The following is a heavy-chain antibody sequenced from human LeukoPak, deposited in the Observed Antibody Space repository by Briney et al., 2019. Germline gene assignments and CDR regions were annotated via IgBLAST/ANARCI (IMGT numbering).Heavy chain of an antibody. V-gene: IGHV1-69*05. Sequence: ASVKVSCKASGGTFSSYAISWVRQAPGQGLEWMGGIIPIFGTANYAQKFQGRVTITTDESTSTAYTELSSLRSEDTAVYYCARGRIDYDFWSRPNCWGQGTLVTVSS. D-gene: IGHD3-3*01. CDR3: ARGRIDYDFWSRPNC. J-gene: IGHJ4*02. CDR1: GGTFSSYA. CDR2: IIPIFGTA.